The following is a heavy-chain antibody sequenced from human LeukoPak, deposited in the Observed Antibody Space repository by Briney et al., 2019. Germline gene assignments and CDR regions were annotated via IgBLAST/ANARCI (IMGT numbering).Heavy chain of an antibody. Sequence: SETLSLTCTVSGASINSSGYYWSWIRQHPVKGLEWIGYIFYNGNTYYNPSAKSRVTISGDTSKNRFSLNLRSVTAADTAMYYCVRGMRSGGNSPWDSWGQGTLVTVSS. D-gene: IGHD4-23*01. J-gene: IGHJ4*02. CDR1: GASINSSGYY. V-gene: IGHV4-31*03. CDR3: VRGMRSGGNSPWDS. CDR2: IFYNGNT.